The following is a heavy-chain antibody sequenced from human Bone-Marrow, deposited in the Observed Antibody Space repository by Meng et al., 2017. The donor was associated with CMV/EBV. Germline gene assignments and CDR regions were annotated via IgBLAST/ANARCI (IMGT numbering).Heavy chain of an antibody. Sequence: GESLKISCAASGFTFSDYYMSWIRQAPGKGLEWVSYISSSGSTIYYADSVKGRFTISRDNSKNTLYLQMNSLRAEDTAVYYCARDSPDSSGWYFEYWGQGTLVTVSS. V-gene: IGHV3-11*04. D-gene: IGHD6-19*01. J-gene: IGHJ4*02. CDR1: GFTFSDYY. CDR3: ARDSPDSSGWYFEY. CDR2: ISSSGSTI.